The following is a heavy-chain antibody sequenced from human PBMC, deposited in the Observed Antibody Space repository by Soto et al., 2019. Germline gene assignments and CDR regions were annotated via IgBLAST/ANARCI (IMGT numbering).Heavy chain of an antibody. J-gene: IGHJ4*02. Sequence: EVQLVESGGGLVQPGGSLRLSCAASGFTFSSYWMSWVRQAPGKGLEWVANIKQDGSEKYYVDSVKGRFTISRDNAKNSLYLQMNSLGAEDTAVYYCARGPPYIVVVVAAGRFDYWGQGTLVTVSS. CDR1: GFTFSSYW. D-gene: IGHD2-15*01. V-gene: IGHV3-7*03. CDR2: IKQDGSEK. CDR3: ARGPPYIVVVVAAGRFDY.